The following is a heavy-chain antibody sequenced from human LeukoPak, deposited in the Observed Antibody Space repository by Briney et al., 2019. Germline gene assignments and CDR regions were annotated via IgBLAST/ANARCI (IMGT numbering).Heavy chain of an antibody. V-gene: IGHV3-23*01. CDR3: AKPISGGLAVTADWFHP. CDR2: INANSGTT. Sequence: SGGSLRLSCAASGFAFSVYAMSWLRQPPGKGLEWVSTINANSGTTSYAASVRGRFTISRDNSKNALYLQLNTLRADDTATYYCAKPISGGLAVTADWFHPWAKEPWSSSPQ. D-gene: IGHD6-19*01. CDR1: GFAFSVYA. J-gene: IGHJ5*01.